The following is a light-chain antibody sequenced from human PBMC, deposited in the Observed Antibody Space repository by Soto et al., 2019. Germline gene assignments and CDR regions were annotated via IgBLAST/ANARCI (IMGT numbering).Light chain of an antibody. CDR1: QSLLYSSNNQNY. J-gene: IGKJ2*01. Sequence: DIVMTQAPDSLAVSLGERATINCKSSQSLLYSSNNQNYLAWYQQKAGQPPTLLIYWASTRESGVPDRFSGSGSGTDFTRTISSLQAEDVAVYYWQQYYGTFGDFGQGTKLEIK. CDR3: QQYYGTFGD. CDR2: WAS. V-gene: IGKV4-1*01.